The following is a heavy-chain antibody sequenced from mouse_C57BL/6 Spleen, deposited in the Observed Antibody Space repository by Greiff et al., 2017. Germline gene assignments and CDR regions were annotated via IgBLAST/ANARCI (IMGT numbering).Heavy chain of an antibody. CDR3: ARGFGPYYYGSSYYWYFDV. CDR1: GYTFTGYW. CDR2: ILPGSRST. V-gene: IGHV1-9*01. D-gene: IGHD1-1*01. J-gene: IGHJ1*03. Sequence: VKVVESGAELMKPGASVKLSCKATGYTFTGYWIEWVKQRPGHGLGWIGEILPGSRSTNYNEKFKGKATFTADTSSNPAYMQLSSLTTEDSAIYYCARGFGPYYYGSSYYWYFDVWGTGTTVTVSS.